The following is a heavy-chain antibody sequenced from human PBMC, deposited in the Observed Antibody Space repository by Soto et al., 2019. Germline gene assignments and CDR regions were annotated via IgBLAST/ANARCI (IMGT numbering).Heavy chain of an antibody. D-gene: IGHD2-2*01. V-gene: IGHV1-24*01. Sequence: ASVKVSCKLSGYTLRELSIHWLRQAPGKGLEWMGGFDAENGETIYAQKFQARLTLTEATSIETAYMELSSLRSDDTAVYSCATDQGRPYANQPPSPDCDACGQATMATV. CDR3: ATDQGRPYANQPPSPDCDA. CDR2: FDAENGET. CDR1: GYTLRELS. J-gene: IGHJ3*01.